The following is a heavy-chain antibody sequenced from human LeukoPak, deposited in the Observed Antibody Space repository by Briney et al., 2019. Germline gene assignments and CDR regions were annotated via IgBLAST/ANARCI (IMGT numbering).Heavy chain of an antibody. D-gene: IGHD1-20*01. CDR3: ARDGTDITVTWVVY. V-gene: IGHV3-66*02. Sequence: GGSLRLSCAASGFTFSSNYLSWVRQAPGEGLEWVSVIYSGGTTYYADSVKGRFTISRDNSKDMLYLQMNSLRAEDTAVYYCARDGTDITVTWVVYWGQGTLVTVSS. J-gene: IGHJ4*02. CDR2: IYSGGTT. CDR1: GFTFSSNY.